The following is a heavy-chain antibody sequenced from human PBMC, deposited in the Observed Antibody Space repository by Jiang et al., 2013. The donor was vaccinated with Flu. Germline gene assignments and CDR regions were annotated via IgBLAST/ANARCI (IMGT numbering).Heavy chain of an antibody. J-gene: IGHJ4*02. CDR2: IRVHNGDT. CDR3: ARDRSSSDY. D-gene: IGHD3-10*01. V-gene: IGHV1-18*01. Sequence: RQAPGQGLEWMGWIRVHNGDTNYAQNFQDRVTMTTDTSTNTVYMELRSLRFDDTAVYYCARDRSSSDYWGQGTLVTVSS.